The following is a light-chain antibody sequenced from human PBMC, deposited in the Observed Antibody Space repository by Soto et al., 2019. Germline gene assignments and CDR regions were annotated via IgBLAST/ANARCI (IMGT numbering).Light chain of an antibody. V-gene: IGKV3-11*01. Sequence: ETVLTQSPATLSLSPGERAILSCRASPSVNSYLAWYQKKAGQAPRLLIYDASNRATGIPARFSGSGSGTDFTLTISSLEPEDFAVYYCQQRSNWPWTFGQGTKVEIK. CDR1: PSVNSY. CDR2: DAS. CDR3: QQRSNWPWT. J-gene: IGKJ1*01.